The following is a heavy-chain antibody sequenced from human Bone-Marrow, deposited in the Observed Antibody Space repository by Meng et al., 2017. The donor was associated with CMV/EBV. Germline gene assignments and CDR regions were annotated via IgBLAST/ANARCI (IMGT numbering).Heavy chain of an antibody. Sequence: GESLKISCAASGFTFSSSWMSWVRQAPGKGLEWVANISPDGSEKNYVDSVKGRLTMSRDNAKNSVSLQMNSLRAEDTAVYYCARSSTSGLRNFDYWGQGNLVTASS. CDR3: ARSSTSGLRNFDY. CDR1: GFTFSSSW. V-gene: IGHV3-7*01. D-gene: IGHD3-10*01. CDR2: ISPDGSEK. J-gene: IGHJ4*02.